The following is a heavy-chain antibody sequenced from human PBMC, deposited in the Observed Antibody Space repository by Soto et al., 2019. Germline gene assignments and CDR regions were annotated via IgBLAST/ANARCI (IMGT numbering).Heavy chain of an antibody. Sequence: SETLSLTCTVSGGSISSSSYYWGWIRQPPGKGLEWIGSIYYSGSTYYNPSLKSRVTISVDTSKNQFSLKLSSVTAADTAVYYCARTRHTMIVVVTLLSPYFDYWGQGTLVTVSS. V-gene: IGHV4-39*07. D-gene: IGHD3-22*01. CDR2: IYYSGST. J-gene: IGHJ4*02. CDR1: GGSISSSSYY. CDR3: ARTRHTMIVVVTLLSPYFDY.